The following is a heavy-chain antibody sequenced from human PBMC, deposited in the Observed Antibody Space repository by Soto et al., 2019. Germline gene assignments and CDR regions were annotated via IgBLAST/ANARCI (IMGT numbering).Heavy chain of an antibody. Sequence: PGGSLRLSCAASGFTFSSYSMNWVRQAPGKGLEWVSSISSSSSYIYYADSVKGRFTISRDNAKNSLYLQMNSLRAEDTAVYYCARELTILHAFDICGQRTMVTGSS. CDR1: GFTFSSYS. J-gene: IGHJ3*02. V-gene: IGHV3-21*01. CDR3: ARELTILHAFDI. CDR2: ISSSSSYI. D-gene: IGHD3-3*01.